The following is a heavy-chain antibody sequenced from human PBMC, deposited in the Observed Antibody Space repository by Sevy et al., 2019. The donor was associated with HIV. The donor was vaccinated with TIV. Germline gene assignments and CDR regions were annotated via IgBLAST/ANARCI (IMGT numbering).Heavy chain of an antibody. CDR1: GFLFDDHT. V-gene: IGHV3-43*01. Sequence: GGSLRLSCAASGFLFDDHTMHWVRQAPGKGLEWVARIGWDGASPLYADSVKGRFTISRDNGNRYLYLQMNSLRTEDPAIYYCGRDIGGYTNSWGIDSWGQGTLVTVS. CDR3: GRDIGGYTNSWGIDS. J-gene: IGHJ4*02. CDR2: IGWDGASP. D-gene: IGHD6-6*01.